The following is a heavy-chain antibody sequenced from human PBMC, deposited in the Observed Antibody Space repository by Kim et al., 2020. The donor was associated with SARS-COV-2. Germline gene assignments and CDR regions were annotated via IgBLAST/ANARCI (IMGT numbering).Heavy chain of an antibody. CDR2: VNPIFDTV. D-gene: IGHD6-19*01. CDR1: GGIFSSYS. CDR3: ARDRNTVAGRFDS. V-gene: IGHV1-69*06. Sequence: SVKVSCKASGGIFSSYSFSWVRQAPRQGPEWMGGVNPIFDTVDYAQKFQGRVTITADKSTSTAYMELRSLTSEDTAVYYCARDRNTVAGRFDSWGQGTL. J-gene: IGHJ4*02.